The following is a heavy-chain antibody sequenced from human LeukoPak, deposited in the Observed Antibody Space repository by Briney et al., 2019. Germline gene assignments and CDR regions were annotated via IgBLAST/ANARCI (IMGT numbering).Heavy chain of an antibody. CDR3: ARDSSSHFGLPLYGFDI. V-gene: IGHV3-33*01. Sequence: PGGSLRLSCAASGFTFSIYGMHWVRQAPGKGLEWVAVIWYDGSNKYYADSVKGRFTISRDNSKNTPYLQMNSLRAEDTAVYYCARDSSSHFGLPLYGFDIWGQGTMVTVPS. CDR1: GFTFSIYG. J-gene: IGHJ3*02. CDR2: IWYDGSNK. D-gene: IGHD3-16*01.